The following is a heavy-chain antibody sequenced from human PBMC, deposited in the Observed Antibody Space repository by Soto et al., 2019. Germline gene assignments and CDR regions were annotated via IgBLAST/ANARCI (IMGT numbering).Heavy chain of an antibody. D-gene: IGHD4-17*01. V-gene: IGHV1-3*01. J-gene: IGHJ4*02. CDR3: AKEFRHGDYSQVFDY. Sequence: ASVNVSCKASGYTSTNYGMHWVRQAPGQRLEWMGWINAGSGNTKYSQKFQGRITITRDTSASTVYMELSSLRAEDTAVHYCAKEFRHGDYSQVFDYWGQGTLVTVSS. CDR1: GYTSTNYG. CDR2: INAGSGNT.